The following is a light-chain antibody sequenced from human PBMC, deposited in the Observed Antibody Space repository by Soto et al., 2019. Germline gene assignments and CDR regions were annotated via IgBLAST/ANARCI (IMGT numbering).Light chain of an antibody. Sequence: QSALTQPPSASGSPGQSVTISCTGTSSDVGGYDYVSWYQQRPGKAPKLLIHEVTKRPSGVPDRFSGSKSGNTASLTVSGLQAEDEADYYCSSYAGSNNFVFGTGTKVTVL. CDR1: SSDVGGYDY. CDR2: EVT. J-gene: IGLJ1*01. V-gene: IGLV2-8*01. CDR3: SSYAGSNNFV.